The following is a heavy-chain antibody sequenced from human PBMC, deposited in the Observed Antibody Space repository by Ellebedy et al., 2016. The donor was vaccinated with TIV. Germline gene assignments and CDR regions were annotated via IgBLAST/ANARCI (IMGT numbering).Heavy chain of an antibody. V-gene: IGHV1-18*01. CDR2: ISAYNGNT. Sequence: GQGLEWMGWISAYNGNTNYAQKFQGRVTITADESTSTAYMELSSLRSEDTAVYYCASRDSVATPSNFDYWGQGTLVTVSS. J-gene: IGHJ4*02. CDR3: ASRDSVATPSNFDY. D-gene: IGHD5-12*01.